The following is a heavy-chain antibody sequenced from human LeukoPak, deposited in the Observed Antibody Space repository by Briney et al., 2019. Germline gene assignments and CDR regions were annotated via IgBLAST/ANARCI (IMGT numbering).Heavy chain of an antibody. V-gene: IGHV4-59*11. CDR1: GGSISGHY. J-gene: IGHJ4*02. CDR2: IYYTGTT. D-gene: IGHD3-22*01. Sequence: PSETLSLTCTVSGGSISGHYWSWIRQPPGQGLEWIAYIYYTGTTNYNPSLKSRVTISIDTSKNQFSLRLTSVTAADTAVYYCARDSVYYDSSFQIDYWGQGTLVTVSS. CDR3: ARDSVYYDSSFQIDY.